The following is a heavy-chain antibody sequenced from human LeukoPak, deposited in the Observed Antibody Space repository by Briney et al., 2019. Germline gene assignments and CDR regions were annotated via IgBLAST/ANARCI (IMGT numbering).Heavy chain of an antibody. Sequence: PGGSLRLSCAASGFTFSSYAMSWVRQAPGKGLEWVSAISGSGGSTYYADSVKGRFTISRDNSKNTLYLQMNSLRAEDTAVYYCAKSVRLYGSGSFDFDYWGQGTLVTVSS. CDR2: ISGSGGST. D-gene: IGHD3-10*01. CDR1: GFTFSSYA. J-gene: IGHJ4*02. CDR3: AKSVRLYGSGSFDFDY. V-gene: IGHV3-23*01.